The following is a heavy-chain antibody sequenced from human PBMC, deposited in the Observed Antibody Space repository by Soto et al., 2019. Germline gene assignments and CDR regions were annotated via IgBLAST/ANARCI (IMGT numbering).Heavy chain of an antibody. V-gene: IGHV1-3*01. CDR1: GYTFTNYG. CDR3: VRDGAVAGNINFAF. J-gene: IGHJ4*02. CDR2: INAGDGNT. D-gene: IGHD6-19*01. Sequence: ASLKVSCKASGYTFTNYGVHWVRQAPGQSLEWMGWINAGDGNTKYSRNFQGRVTIARATSASTAYMELSSLRSEDTAVYYCVRDGAVAGNINFAFWGQGTLVTVSS.